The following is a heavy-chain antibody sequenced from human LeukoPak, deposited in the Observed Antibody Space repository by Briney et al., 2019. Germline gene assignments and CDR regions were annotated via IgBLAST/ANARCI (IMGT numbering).Heavy chain of an antibody. D-gene: IGHD2-15*01. Sequence: GSLRLSCAASGFSFNTYGMTWVRQAPGKGLEWVSAISGSGSDTYYADSVQGRFTISGDNSKNTLSLQMDSLRAEDTAVYYCAKKRDSHETLYFFDSWGQGILVTVSS. CDR1: GFSFNTYG. CDR2: ISGSGSDT. J-gene: IGHJ4*02. V-gene: IGHV3-23*01. CDR3: AKKRDSHETLYFFDS.